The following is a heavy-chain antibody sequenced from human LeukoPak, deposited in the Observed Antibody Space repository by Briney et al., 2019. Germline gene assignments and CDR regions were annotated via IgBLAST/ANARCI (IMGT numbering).Heavy chain of an antibody. CDR3: ARDKLATVTTGWFDP. CDR2: TYYSGST. Sequence: PSQTLSLTCTVSGGSISSGDYYWSWIRQPPGKGLEWIGYTYYSGSTYYNPSLKSRVTISVDTSKNQFSLKLNSVTAADTAVYYCARDKLATVTTGWFDPWGQGTLVTVSS. CDR1: GGSISSGDYY. D-gene: IGHD4-17*01. V-gene: IGHV4-30-4*01. J-gene: IGHJ5*02.